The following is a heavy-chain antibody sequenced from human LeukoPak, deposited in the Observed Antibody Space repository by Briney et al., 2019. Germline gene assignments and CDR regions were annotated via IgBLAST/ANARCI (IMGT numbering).Heavy chain of an antibody. D-gene: IGHD2-2*01. CDR1: GGSISSYY. Sequence: SETLSLTCTVSGGSISSYYWSWIRQPPGKGLEWIGYIYYSGSTNYNPSLKNRVTISVDTSKNQFSLKLSSVTAADTAVYYCAREKYLEAFDIWGQGTMVTVSS. CDR3: AREKYLEAFDI. J-gene: IGHJ3*02. CDR2: IYYSGST. V-gene: IGHV4-59*01.